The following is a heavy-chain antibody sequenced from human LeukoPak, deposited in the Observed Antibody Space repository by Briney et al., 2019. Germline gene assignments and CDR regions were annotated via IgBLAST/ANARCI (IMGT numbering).Heavy chain of an antibody. CDR3: AREGRAVDTAMVGYYMDV. J-gene: IGHJ6*03. Sequence: PGGSLRLSCAASGFTFSSYWMNWVRQAPGKGLEWVANIKQDGSEKYYVDSVKGRFTISRDNAKNSLYLQMNSLRAEDTAVYYCAREGRAVDTAMVGYYMDVWGKGTTVTVSS. CDR1: GFTFSSYW. D-gene: IGHD5-18*01. CDR2: IKQDGSEK. V-gene: IGHV3-7*01.